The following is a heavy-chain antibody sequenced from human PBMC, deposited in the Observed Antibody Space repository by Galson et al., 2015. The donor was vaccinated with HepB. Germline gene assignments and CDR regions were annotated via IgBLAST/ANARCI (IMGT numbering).Heavy chain of an antibody. CDR3: AKTARLLDD. V-gene: IGHV4-59*11. J-gene: IGHJ4*02. CDR2: IHYSGDT. D-gene: IGHD5-18*01. CDR1: GVSMTSHY. Sequence: SETLSLTCNVSGVSMTSHYWSWIRQPPGKGLEWIGYIHYSGDTNHNPSLKSRVTISLDMSKKQFSLRLSSVTAADTAVYYCAKTARLLDDWGQGSLVTVSS.